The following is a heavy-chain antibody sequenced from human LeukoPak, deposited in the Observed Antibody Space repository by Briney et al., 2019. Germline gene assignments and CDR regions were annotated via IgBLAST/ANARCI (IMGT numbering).Heavy chain of an antibody. D-gene: IGHD3-16*01. V-gene: IGHV3-30*04. J-gene: IGHJ4*02. CDR3: AKGGGATFDY. CDR2: ITFDGGHK. Sequence: GGSLRLSCAASGFIFNDYTMHWVRQAPGKGLEWVAVITFDGGHKFYGNSLKGRFTISRDNSKNTLYLQMNSLRAEDTAVYYCAKGGGATFDYWGQGTLVTVSS. CDR1: GFIFNDYT.